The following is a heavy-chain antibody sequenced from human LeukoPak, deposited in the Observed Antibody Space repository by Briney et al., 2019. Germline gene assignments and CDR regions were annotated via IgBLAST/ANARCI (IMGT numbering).Heavy chain of an antibody. CDR1: GFTFSDYY. J-gene: IGHJ1*01. D-gene: IGHD3-16*01. CDR2: ISSSGSTI. Sequence: GGSLRLSCAASGFTFSDYYMSWIPQAPGKGLEWVSYISSSGSTIYYADSVKGRFTISRDNAKNSLYLQMNSLRAEDTAVYYCARLMGSAGSPYFQHWGQGTLVTVSS. V-gene: IGHV3-11*01. CDR3: ARLMGSAGSPYFQH.